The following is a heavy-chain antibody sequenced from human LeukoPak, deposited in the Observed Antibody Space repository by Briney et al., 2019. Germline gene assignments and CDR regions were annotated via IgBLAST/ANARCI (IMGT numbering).Heavy chain of an antibody. CDR2: INHSGST. CDR3: ARDRNTMVRGVISRFDP. CDR1: GGSFSGYY. J-gene: IGHJ5*02. Sequence: SETLSLTCAVYGGSFSGYYWSWIRQPPGKGLEWIGEINHSGSTNYNPSLKSRVTISVDTSKNQFSLKLSSVTAADTAVYYCARDRNTMVRGVISRFDPWGHGTTVTVFS. D-gene: IGHD3-10*01. V-gene: IGHV4-34*01.